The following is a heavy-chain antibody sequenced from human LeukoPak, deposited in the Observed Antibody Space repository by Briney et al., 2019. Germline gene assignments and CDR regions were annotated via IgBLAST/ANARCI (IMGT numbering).Heavy chain of an antibody. CDR3: ARVGDFWSGSDY. D-gene: IGHD3-3*01. CDR2: INPNSGGA. CDR1: GYTFTGYY. J-gene: IGHJ4*02. V-gene: IGHV1-2*06. Sequence: GASVKVSCKASGYTFTGYYMHWVRQAPGQGLEWMGRINPNSGGANYAQKFQGRVTMTRDTSISTAYMELSRLRSDDTAVYYCARVGDFWSGSDYWGQGTLVTVSP.